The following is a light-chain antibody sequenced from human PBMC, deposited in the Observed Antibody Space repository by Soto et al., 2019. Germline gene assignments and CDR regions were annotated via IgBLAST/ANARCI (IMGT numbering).Light chain of an antibody. CDR2: DVS. V-gene: IGLV2-14*01. J-gene: IGLJ3*02. Sequence: QSALTQPASVSGSPGQSITISCTGTSSDVGGYNYVSWYQQHPGKAPKLMIYDVSNRPSGVSNRFSGSKSGNTAPLTISGLQAEDEADYYCSSYTSSRTLVFGGGTKLTVL. CDR3: SSYTSSRTLV. CDR1: SSDVGGYNY.